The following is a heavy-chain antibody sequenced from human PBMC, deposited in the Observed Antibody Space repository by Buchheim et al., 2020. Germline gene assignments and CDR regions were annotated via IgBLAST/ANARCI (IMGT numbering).Heavy chain of an antibody. J-gene: IGHJ6*02. CDR2: INLSGST. V-gene: IGHV4-34*01. CDR3: ARGVVVVPAAMKWELLRRTYYYYYGMDV. D-gene: IGHD2-2*01. Sequence: QVQLQQWGAGLLKPSETLSLTCAVYGGSFSGYYWSWIRQPPGKGLEWIGEINLSGSTNYNPSLKSRVTLSVDTSTNQFSLKLSSVTAADTAVYYCARGVVVVPAAMKWELLRRTYYYYYGMDVWGQGTT. CDR1: GGSFSGYY.